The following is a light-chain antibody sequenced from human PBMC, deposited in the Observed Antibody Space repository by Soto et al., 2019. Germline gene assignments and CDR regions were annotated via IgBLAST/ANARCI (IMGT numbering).Light chain of an antibody. CDR1: SSDVGAYDY. J-gene: IGLJ3*02. CDR2: EVN. CDR3: KSYAGDNWG. Sequence: QSALTQPPSASGSPGQAVTISCTGTSSDVGAYDYVAWYQQHPGKVPKLLIYEVNKRPSGVPDRFSGSKSGNTASLTVSGLQTEDEADYYCKSYAGDNWGLGGGTKLTVL. V-gene: IGLV2-8*01.